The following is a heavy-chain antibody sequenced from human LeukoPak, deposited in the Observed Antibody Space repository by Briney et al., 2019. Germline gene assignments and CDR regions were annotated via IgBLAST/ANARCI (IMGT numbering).Heavy chain of an antibody. D-gene: IGHD1-14*01. Sequence: GGSPRLSCAASGFTFSTYYMSWVRQAPGKGLEWVANIRRDGSEEYYVDSVKGRFTISRDNAKNSLYLQMSGLRAEDTAVYYCARTRTQVSYRGLDYWGQGTLVTVSS. CDR3: ARTRTQVSYRGLDY. CDR2: IRRDGSEE. J-gene: IGHJ4*02. CDR1: GFTFSTYY. V-gene: IGHV3-7*01.